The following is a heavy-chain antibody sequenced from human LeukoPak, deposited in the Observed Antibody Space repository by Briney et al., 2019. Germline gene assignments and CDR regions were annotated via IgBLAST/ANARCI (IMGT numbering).Heavy chain of an antibody. J-gene: IGHJ4*02. CDR1: GGSFSGYY. V-gene: IGHV4-34*01. CDR3: ARQVTVTTPYYFDY. CDR2: INHSGST. D-gene: IGHD4-17*01. Sequence: TSETLSLTCAVYGGSFSGYYWSWIRQPPGKGLEWIGEINHSGSTNYNPSLKSRVTISVDASKSQFSLKLISVTAADTAVYYCARQVTVTTPYYFDYWGQGTLVTVSS.